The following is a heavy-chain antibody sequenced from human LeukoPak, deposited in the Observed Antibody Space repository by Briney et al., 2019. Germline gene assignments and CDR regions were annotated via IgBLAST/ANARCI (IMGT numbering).Heavy chain of an antibody. CDR1: GGSISSYY. Sequence: SETLSLTCTVSGGSISSYYWSWIRQPPGKGLEWIGYIYYSGSTNYNPSLKSRVTISVDRSKNQFSLKLSSVTAADTAVYYCARRLDVVVPAATVDAFDIWGQGTMVTVSS. CDR2: IYYSGST. V-gene: IGHV4-59*12. D-gene: IGHD2-2*01. CDR3: ARRLDVVVPAATVDAFDI. J-gene: IGHJ3*02.